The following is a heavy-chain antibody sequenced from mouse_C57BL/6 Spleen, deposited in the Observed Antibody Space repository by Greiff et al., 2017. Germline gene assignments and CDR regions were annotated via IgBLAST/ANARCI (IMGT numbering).Heavy chain of an antibody. Sequence: EVQLQQSGAELVKPGASVKLSCTASGFNIKDYYMHWVKQSNEKGLEWIGRINPEDGETKYTPKFQGKATVSADTSSSTAYLQRSSLTSEDPAVCYCASPGYDCYYWFADWGQGALVTVSA. CDR1: GFNIKDYY. D-gene: IGHD2-3*01. J-gene: IGHJ3*01. CDR3: ASPGYDCYYWFAD. V-gene: IGHV14-2*01. CDR2: INPEDGET.